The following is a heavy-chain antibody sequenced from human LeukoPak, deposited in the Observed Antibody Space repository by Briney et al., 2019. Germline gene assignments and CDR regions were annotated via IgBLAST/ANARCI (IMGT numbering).Heavy chain of an antibody. Sequence: GESLKISCKASGYSFTNYWIGWVRQMPGKGLEWMGIIYPGDSDTRYSPSFQGQVTISADKSITTAYLQWSSLKASDTAMYYCARSFDCTTTSCYPFGYWGQGTLVTVSS. CDR3: ARSFDCTTTSCYPFGY. CDR1: GYSFTNYW. V-gene: IGHV5-51*01. D-gene: IGHD2-2*01. CDR2: IYPGDSDT. J-gene: IGHJ4*02.